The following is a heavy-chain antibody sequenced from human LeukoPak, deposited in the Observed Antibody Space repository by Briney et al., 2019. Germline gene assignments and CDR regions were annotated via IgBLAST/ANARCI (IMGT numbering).Heavy chain of an antibody. V-gene: IGHV1-18*01. J-gene: IGHJ6*03. CDR2: ISAYNGNT. CDR3: ARVLTGYYYDSSGYRGYYYYYYMDV. D-gene: IGHD3-22*01. Sequence: ASVKVSXKASGYTFTSYGISWVRQAPGQGLEWMGWISAYNGNTNYAQKLQGRVTMTTDTSTSTAYMELRSLRSDDTAVYYCARVLTGYYYDSSGYRGYYYYYYMDVWGKGTTVTVSS. CDR1: GYTFTSYG.